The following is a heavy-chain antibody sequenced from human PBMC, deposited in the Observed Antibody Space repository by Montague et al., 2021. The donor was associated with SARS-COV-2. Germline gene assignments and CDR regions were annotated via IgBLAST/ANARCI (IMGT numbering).Heavy chain of an antibody. CDR2: VDQSGNT. Sequence: SETLSLTCAVHGGSFRNYYWSWIRQSPGKGLEWIGEVDQSGNTNYNPSLKSRVTISADISKNQFSVKLSSATAADTGIYYCARGKRDFPIVVLGASTRTYFDYWGQGTPVTVSS. CDR1: GGSFRNYY. D-gene: IGHD2-15*01. CDR3: ARGKRDFPIVVLGASTRTYFDY. V-gene: IGHV4-34*01. J-gene: IGHJ4*01.